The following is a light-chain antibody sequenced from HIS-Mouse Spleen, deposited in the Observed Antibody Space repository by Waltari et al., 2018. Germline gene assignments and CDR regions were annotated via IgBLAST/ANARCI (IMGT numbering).Light chain of an antibody. CDR1: ALPKTY. Sequence: YELTQPPSVSVSPGQTARITCSGHALPKTYAYWYQQKSGQAPLLVIYEDSKRPSGIPGRFSGSSSGTMATLTISGAQVEDEADYYCYSTDSSGNHRVFGGGTKLTVL. CDR3: YSTDSSGNHRV. CDR2: EDS. V-gene: IGLV3-10*01. J-gene: IGLJ2*01.